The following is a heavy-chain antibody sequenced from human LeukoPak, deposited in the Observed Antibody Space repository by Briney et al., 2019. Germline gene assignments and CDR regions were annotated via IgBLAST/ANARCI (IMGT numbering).Heavy chain of an antibody. Sequence: ASVKVSCKASGYTFTSYGISWVRQAPGQGLEWMGWISTYNGNTNYAQKLQGRVTMTTDTSTSTAYMELRSLRSEDTAVYYCATSGLINYFDYWGQGTLVTVSS. D-gene: IGHD6-19*01. CDR3: ATSGLINYFDY. CDR2: ISTYNGNT. V-gene: IGHV1-18*01. CDR1: GYTFTSYG. J-gene: IGHJ4*02.